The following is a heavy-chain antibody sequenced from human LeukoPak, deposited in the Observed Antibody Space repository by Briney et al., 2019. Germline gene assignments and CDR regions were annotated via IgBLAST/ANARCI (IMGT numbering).Heavy chain of an antibody. CDR2: IAGDTDAT. D-gene: IGHD3-3*01. Sequence: GGSLRLSCAVSGFSVSNSVMTWVRQAPGLGLEWVSSIAGDTDATFYADSVKGRFTISRDNAKNSLYLQMNSLRAEDTAVYYCARDGDRSGYYMGMYNWFDPWGQGTLVTVSS. CDR3: ARDGDRSGYYMGMYNWFDP. J-gene: IGHJ5*02. V-gene: IGHV3-21*04. CDR1: GFSVSNSV.